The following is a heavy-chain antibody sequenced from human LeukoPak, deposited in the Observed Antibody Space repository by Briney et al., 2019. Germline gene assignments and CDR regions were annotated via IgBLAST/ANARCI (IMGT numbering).Heavy chain of an antibody. CDR3: AREAFCSGGSCYSDY. V-gene: IGHV1-69*13. D-gene: IGHD2-15*01. Sequence: ASVKVSCTASGGTFSSYAISWVRQAPGQGLEWMGGIIPIFGTANNAQKFQGRVTSTADDSTSTAYMELSSLRSEDTAVYYCAREAFCSGGSCYSDYWGQGTLVTVSS. CDR1: GGTFSSYA. J-gene: IGHJ4*02. CDR2: IIPIFGTA.